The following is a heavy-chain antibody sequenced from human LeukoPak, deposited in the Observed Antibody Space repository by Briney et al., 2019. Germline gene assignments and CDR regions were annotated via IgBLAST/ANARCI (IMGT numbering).Heavy chain of an antibody. CDR3: ARWYCSSNTCYNMDV. J-gene: IGHJ6*03. Sequence: SETLSLTCTVAGGSINSYYWSWIRQPPGEGLEWVGYIYYSGSSSYNPSLKSRVTMSVDTSKNQLSLKLSSVTAADTAVYYCARWYCSSNTCYNMDVWGKGATVTVSS. D-gene: IGHD2-2*01. V-gene: IGHV4-59*01. CDR2: IYYSGSS. CDR1: GGSINSYY.